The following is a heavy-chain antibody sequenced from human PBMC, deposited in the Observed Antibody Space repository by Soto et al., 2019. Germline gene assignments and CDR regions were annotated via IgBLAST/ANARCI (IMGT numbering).Heavy chain of an antibody. Sequence: PGVSLRLSCAASGFTFSSYGMHWVRQAPGKGLEWVAVISYDGSNKYYADSVKGRFTISRDNSKNTLYLQMNSLRAEDTAVYYCANLKGAFYDYIWGSYRPQDPWGQGTLVTVSS. CDR1: GFTFSSYG. CDR2: ISYDGSNK. CDR3: ANLKGAFYDYIWGSYRPQDP. D-gene: IGHD3-16*02. V-gene: IGHV3-30*18. J-gene: IGHJ5*02.